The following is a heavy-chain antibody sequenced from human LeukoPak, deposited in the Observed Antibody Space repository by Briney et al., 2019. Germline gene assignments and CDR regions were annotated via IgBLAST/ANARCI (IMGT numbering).Heavy chain of an antibody. Sequence: GASVKVSCKASGYTFTSYYMHWVRQAPGQGLEWMGIINPSGGSTSYAQKFQGRVTMTTDTSTSTAYMELRSLRSDDTAVYYCARGRGITFGGVIVNLYFDYWGQGTLVTVSS. V-gene: IGHV1-46*01. J-gene: IGHJ4*02. CDR2: INPSGGST. CDR3: ARGRGITFGGVIVNLYFDY. CDR1: GYTFTSYY. D-gene: IGHD3-16*02.